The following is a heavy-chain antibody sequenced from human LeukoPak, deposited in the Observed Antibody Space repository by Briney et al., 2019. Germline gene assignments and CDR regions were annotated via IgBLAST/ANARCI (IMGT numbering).Heavy chain of an antibody. D-gene: IGHD3-22*01. V-gene: IGHV3-23*01. Sequence: PGGSLRLSCAASGFTFSSYAMSWVRQAPGKGLEWVSAISGSGGSTYYADSVEGRFTISRDNSKNTLYLQMNSLRAEDTAVYYCARDAHYYDSSGYYYYYGMDVWGQGTTVTVSS. CDR1: GFTFSSYA. J-gene: IGHJ6*02. CDR3: ARDAHYYDSSGYYYYYGMDV. CDR2: ISGSGGST.